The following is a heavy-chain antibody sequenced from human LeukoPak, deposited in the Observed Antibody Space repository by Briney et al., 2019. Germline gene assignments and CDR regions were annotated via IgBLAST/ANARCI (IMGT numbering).Heavy chain of an antibody. CDR2: ISSSSSYI. J-gene: IGHJ3*02. D-gene: IGHD2-2*01. V-gene: IGHV3-21*04. Sequence: GGSLRLSCAASGFTFSSYSMNWVRQAPGKGLEWVSSISSSSSYIYYADSVKGRFTISRDNAKNSLYLQMNSLRAEDTALYYCARGTTIVVVPAAVQIQRSMGAFDIWGQGTMVTVSS. CDR3: ARGTTIVVVPAAVQIQRSMGAFDI. CDR1: GFTFSSYS.